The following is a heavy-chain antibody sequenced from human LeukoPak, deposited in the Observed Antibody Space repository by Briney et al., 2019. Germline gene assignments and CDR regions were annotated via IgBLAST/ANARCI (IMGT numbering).Heavy chain of an antibody. CDR3: ASTVGSSGYYYGY. Sequence: GESLKISCKGSGYSFTSYWIGWVRQMPGKGLEWMGIIYPGDSDTRYSPSSQGQVTISADKSISTAYLQWSSLKASDTAMYYCASTVGSSGYYYGYWGQGTLVTVSS. CDR1: GYSFTSYW. V-gene: IGHV5-51*01. CDR2: IYPGDSDT. D-gene: IGHD3-22*01. J-gene: IGHJ4*02.